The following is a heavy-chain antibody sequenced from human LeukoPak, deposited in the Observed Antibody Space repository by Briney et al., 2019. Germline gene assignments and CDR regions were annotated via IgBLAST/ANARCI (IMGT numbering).Heavy chain of an antibody. V-gene: IGHV3-23*01. CDR2: FSGSGGST. D-gene: IGHD6-19*01. J-gene: IGHJ5*02. CDR3: AKVREYSSGWYSRGNWFDP. Sequence: GGSLRLSCAASGFTFSSYAMSWVRQAPGKGLECISGFSGSGGSTYYADSVKGRFTISRDNSKNTLYLQMNSLRAEDTAVYYCAKVREYSSGWYSRGNWFDPWGQGTLVTVSS. CDR1: GFTFSSYA.